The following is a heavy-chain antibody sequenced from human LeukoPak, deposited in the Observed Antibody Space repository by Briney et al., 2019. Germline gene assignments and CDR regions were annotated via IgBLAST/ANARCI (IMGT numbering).Heavy chain of an antibody. CDR3: ARGSGVRQQLGTFDY. D-gene: IGHD6-13*01. V-gene: IGHV1-18*01. CDR1: GYTLTTYG. J-gene: IGHJ4*02. Sequence: ASVKVSCKASGYTLTTYGINWVRQAPGQGLEWMGWISGYNGNTNYAQKLQCRVTMTTDTSTNTAYMDLKSLRSDDTAVYYCARGSGVRQQLGTFDYWGQGTLVTVSS. CDR2: ISGYNGNT.